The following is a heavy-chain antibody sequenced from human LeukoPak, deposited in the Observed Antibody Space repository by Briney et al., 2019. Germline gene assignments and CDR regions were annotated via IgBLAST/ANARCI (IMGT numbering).Heavy chain of an antibody. CDR3: ARSGFGAWGVYYFDY. J-gene: IGHJ4*02. V-gene: IGHV3-21*01. D-gene: IGHD3-16*01. CDR1: GFTFSSYS. CDR2: ISSSSSYI. Sequence: KPGGSLRLSCAASGFTFSSYSMNWVRQAPGKGLEWVSSISSSSSYIYYADSVKGRFTISRDNAKNSLYLQMNSLRAEDTAVYYCARSGFGAWGVYYFDYWGQGTPVTVSS.